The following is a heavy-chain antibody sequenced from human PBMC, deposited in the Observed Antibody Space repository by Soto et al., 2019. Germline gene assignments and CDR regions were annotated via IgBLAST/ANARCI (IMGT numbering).Heavy chain of an antibody. V-gene: IGHV5-51*01. CDR2: IYPEDSDT. J-gene: IGHJ6*02. CDR3: ARHETRYITSENNHYYCMDV. D-gene: IGHD6-6*01. CDR1: RYSFTNYW. Sequence: VESLKISGKASRYSFTNYWIAWVRRMRGKCLKWVGAIYPEDSDTRYSPSFEGQVTISVDTSTGTSYLQWSSLKASDTAMYYCARHETRYITSENNHYYCMDVWGQRTTVTVSS.